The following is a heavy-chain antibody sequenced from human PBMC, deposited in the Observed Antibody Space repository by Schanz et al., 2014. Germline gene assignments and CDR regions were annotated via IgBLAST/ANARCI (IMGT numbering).Heavy chain of an antibody. CDR3: ARGPIPIQGVPMDF. V-gene: IGHV3-33*01. CDR2: IGYDGSEK. Sequence: VQLLESGGGLVQPGRSLRLSCATSGLNFDYYGMNWVRQAPGKGLEWVANIGYDGSEKYYVDSVKGRFTISRDNSKDTLYLQMSGLTPEDTAVYYCARGPIPIQGVPMDFWGQGTLVTVS. CDR1: GLNFDYYG. J-gene: IGHJ4*02. D-gene: IGHD3-10*01.